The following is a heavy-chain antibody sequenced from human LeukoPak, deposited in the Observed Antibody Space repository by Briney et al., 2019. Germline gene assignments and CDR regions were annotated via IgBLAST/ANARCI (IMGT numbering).Heavy chain of an antibody. J-gene: IGHJ5*02. CDR2: IYPGDSDT. CDR3: AISGGSAGWFDP. Sequence: GESLKISCKASGYSFSNYGIGWVRQLPGKGLEWMGIIYPGDSDTRYSPSFQGQVTISADKSISTAYLQWSSLKASDTAMYYCAISGGSAGWFDPWGQGTLVTVSS. V-gene: IGHV5-51*01. D-gene: IGHD2-15*01. CDR1: GYSFSNYG.